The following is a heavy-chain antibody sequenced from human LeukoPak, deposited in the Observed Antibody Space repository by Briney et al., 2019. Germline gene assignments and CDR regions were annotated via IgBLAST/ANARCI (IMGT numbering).Heavy chain of an antibody. V-gene: IGHV4-30-2*01. Sequence: SETLSLTCAVSGGSISSGGYSWSWIRQPPGKGLEWIGYIYHSGSTYYNPSLKSRVAISVDRSKNQFSLKLSSVTAADTAVYYCARGDYDSSGYYLDYWGQGTLVTVSS. J-gene: IGHJ4*02. CDR3: ARGDYDSSGYYLDY. CDR1: GGSISSGGYS. CDR2: IYHSGST. D-gene: IGHD3-22*01.